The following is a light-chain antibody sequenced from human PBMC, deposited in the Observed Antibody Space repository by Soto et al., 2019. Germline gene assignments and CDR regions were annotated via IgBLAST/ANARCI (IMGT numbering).Light chain of an antibody. V-gene: IGKV3-20*01. J-gene: IGKJ2*01. CDR3: QQYGSSSYT. CDR2: GAS. Sequence: EIVLTQSPGTLSLSPGARATLSCRASQSVSSSYLAWYQQKPGQAPRLLIYGASSRATGIPDRFSGSASGTDFTLTISRLEPEDFAVYYCQQYGSSSYTVGQGTKLEIK. CDR1: QSVSSSY.